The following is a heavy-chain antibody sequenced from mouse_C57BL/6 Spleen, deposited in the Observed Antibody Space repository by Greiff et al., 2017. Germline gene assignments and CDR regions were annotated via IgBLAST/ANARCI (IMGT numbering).Heavy chain of an antibody. CDR3: ARRGEIYYGNY. CDR1: GYTFTDYY. V-gene: IGHV1-19*01. D-gene: IGHD2-1*01. Sequence: EVQLQQSGPVLVKPGASVKMSCKASGYTFTDYYMNWVKQSHGKSLEWIGVINPYNGGTSYNQKFKGKATLTVDKSSSTAYMELNSLTSEDSAVYYCARRGEIYYGNYWGQGTTLTVSS. CDR2: INPYNGGT. J-gene: IGHJ2*01.